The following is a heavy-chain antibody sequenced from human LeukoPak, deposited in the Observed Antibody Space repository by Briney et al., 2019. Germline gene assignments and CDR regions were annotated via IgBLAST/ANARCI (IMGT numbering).Heavy chain of an antibody. CDR2: INHSGST. CDR3: AVGVGGDDWKYYFDY. Sequence: PSETLSLTCAVYGGSFSGYYWSWIRQPPGKGLEWIGEINHSGSTNYNPSLKSRVTISVDTSKNQFSLNLSSVTDADTAVYYCAVGVGGDDWKYYFDYWGQGTLVTVSS. CDR1: GGSFSGYY. V-gene: IGHV4-34*01. J-gene: IGHJ4*02. D-gene: IGHD1-1*01.